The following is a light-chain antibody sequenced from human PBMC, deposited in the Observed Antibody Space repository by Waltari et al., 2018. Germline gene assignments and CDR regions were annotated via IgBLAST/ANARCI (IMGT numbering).Light chain of an antibody. CDR2: SQN. J-gene: IGLJ2*01. CDR1: SSNIGTNN. CDR3: ASWDDSLNGQWV. Sequence: QSVLTQPPSVSGTPGQRVTISCSGSSSNIGTNNVNWYQQLPGPHPRLLIHSQNPRASGVPYRFSGSRSGTSASLAISGLQSEDEADYYCASWDDSLNGQWVFGGGTKLTVL. V-gene: IGLV1-44*01.